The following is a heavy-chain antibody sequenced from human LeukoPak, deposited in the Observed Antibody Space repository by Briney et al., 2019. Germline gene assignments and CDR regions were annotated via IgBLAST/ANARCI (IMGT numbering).Heavy chain of an antibody. J-gene: IGHJ3*02. V-gene: IGHV3-74*01. CDR3: ARFYGGSALDN. CDR1: GFTVSSNY. CDR2: INSDGFSI. Sequence: GGSLRLSCAASGFTVSSNYISWVRLAPGKGLVWVSRINSDGFSIAYADSVKGRFTISRDNAKNTLYLHMNSLRAEDTAVYYCARFYGGSALDNWGQGTMVTVSS. D-gene: IGHD3-16*01.